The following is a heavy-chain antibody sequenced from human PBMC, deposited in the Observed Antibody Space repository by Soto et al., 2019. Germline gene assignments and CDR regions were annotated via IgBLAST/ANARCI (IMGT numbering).Heavy chain of an antibody. V-gene: IGHV3-23*01. D-gene: IGHD2-15*01. CDR1: GITFSTYP. CDR3: AKGRRPCCSGGTCYWTHDY. CDR2: ISDSGDGA. Sequence: EVQLLESGGGVVQPGGSLRLACEASGITFSTYPMSWVRQAPGKGLEWVSAISDSGDGAYYADSVKGRFNISRDNSKNTLYLQMNALRADDTAFYYCAKGRRPCCSGGTCYWTHDYWGQGTLVTVSS. J-gene: IGHJ4*02.